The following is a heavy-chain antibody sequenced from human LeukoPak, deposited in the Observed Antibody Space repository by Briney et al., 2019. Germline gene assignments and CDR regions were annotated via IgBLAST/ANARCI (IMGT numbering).Heavy chain of an antibody. CDR1: GYTFTGYY. CDR2: ISAYNGKS. CDR3: ARVDVVIPTADPMIY. D-gene: IGHD2-2*01. Sequence: ASVKVSCKASGYTFTGYYMHWVRQAPGQGLEWMGWISAYNGKSNYAQKLQGRVTMTTDTSTSTAYMELRSLRSDDTAVYYCARVDVVIPTADPMIYWGQGTLVTVSS. J-gene: IGHJ4*02. V-gene: IGHV1-18*04.